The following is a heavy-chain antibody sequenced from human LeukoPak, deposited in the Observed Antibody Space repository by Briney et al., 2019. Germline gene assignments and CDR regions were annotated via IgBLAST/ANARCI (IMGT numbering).Heavy chain of an antibody. Sequence: QAGGSLRLSCAASGFTFSTFAMIWVRQPPGKGLEWVSSIFPSGGEIHYADSVRGRFTISRDNSKSTLSLQMNSLRAEDTAVYYCARTPGELDAFDIWGQGTMVTVSS. V-gene: IGHV3-23*01. D-gene: IGHD1-26*01. CDR3: ARTPGELDAFDI. CDR1: GFTFSTFA. CDR2: IFPSGGEI. J-gene: IGHJ3*02.